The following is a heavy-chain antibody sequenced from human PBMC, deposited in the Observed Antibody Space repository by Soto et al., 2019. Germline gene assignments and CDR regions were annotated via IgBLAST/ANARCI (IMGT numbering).Heavy chain of an antibody. CDR3: AKEQRGYSFGYLDY. D-gene: IGHD5-18*01. CDR2: MSYDGSKE. CDR1: GFTFSSYG. J-gene: IGHJ4*02. Sequence: QVQLVESGGGVVQPGRSLRLSCAASGFTFSSYGMHWVRQAPGKGLEWVAVMSYDGSKEYYADSVKGRFTISRDNSKNTLYLQMNSLRPEDTAVYYCAKEQRGYSFGYLDYWGQGPLVTVSS. V-gene: IGHV3-30*18.